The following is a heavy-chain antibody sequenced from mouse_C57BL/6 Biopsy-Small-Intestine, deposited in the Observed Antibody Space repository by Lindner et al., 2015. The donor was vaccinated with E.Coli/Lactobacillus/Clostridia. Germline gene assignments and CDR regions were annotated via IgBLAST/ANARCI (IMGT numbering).Heavy chain of an antibody. CDR1: GYTFTSCG. J-gene: IGHJ2*01. V-gene: IGHV1-81*01. Sequence: VQLQESGAEVAGPGASVKLSCKASGYTFTSCGISWVKQRAGQGLEWIGEIYPRSGNAYYNEKFKGKATLTADKSSSTAYMELRSLTSEDSAVFFCARNWDFDYWGQGTTLTVSS. CDR3: ARNWDFDY. CDR2: IYPRSGNA. D-gene: IGHD4-1*01.